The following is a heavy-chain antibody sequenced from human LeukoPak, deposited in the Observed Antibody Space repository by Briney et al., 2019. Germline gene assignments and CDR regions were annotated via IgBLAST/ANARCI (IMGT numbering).Heavy chain of an antibody. V-gene: IGHV3-30-3*01. D-gene: IGHD1-26*01. CDR3: AREDGSGSYPVRHRGCRLVYY. Sequence: GRSLRLSCAASGFTFSSYAMHWVRQAPRKGLEWVAGISYDGSNKYYADSVKGRFTISRDNSKNTLYLQMNSLRAEDTAVYYCAREDGSGSYPVRHRGCRLVYYWGQGTLVTVSS. CDR2: ISYDGSNK. J-gene: IGHJ4*02. CDR1: GFTFSSYA.